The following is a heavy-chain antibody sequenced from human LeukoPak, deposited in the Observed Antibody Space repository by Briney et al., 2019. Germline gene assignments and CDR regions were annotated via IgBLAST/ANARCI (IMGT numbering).Heavy chain of an antibody. CDR2: ISSSGDST. CDR3: AKAKYCSAGTCYFDY. Sequence: AGSLTLSCAASGFTFSSYAMSWVRQAPGKGLEWVSTISSSGDSTYYADSVKGRFTISRDNSKNTLYLQMSSLRAEDTAVYYCAKAKYCSAGTCYFDYWGQGTLVTVSS. CDR1: GFTFSSYA. J-gene: IGHJ4*02. V-gene: IGHV3-23*01. D-gene: IGHD2-15*01.